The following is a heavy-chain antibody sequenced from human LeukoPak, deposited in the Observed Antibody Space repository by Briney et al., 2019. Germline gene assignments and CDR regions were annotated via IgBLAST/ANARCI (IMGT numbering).Heavy chain of an antibody. CDR1: GFTFSSYW. J-gene: IGHJ4*02. CDR2: IKQDGSEK. Sequence: GGSLRLSCAASGFTFSSYWMGWVRQAPGKGLEWVANIKQDGSEKYYVDSVKGRFTISRDNAKNSLYLQMNSLRAEDTAVYYCARVRAVAGRQENFDYWGQGTLVTVSS. CDR3: ARVRAVAGRQENFDY. D-gene: IGHD6-19*01. V-gene: IGHV3-7*03.